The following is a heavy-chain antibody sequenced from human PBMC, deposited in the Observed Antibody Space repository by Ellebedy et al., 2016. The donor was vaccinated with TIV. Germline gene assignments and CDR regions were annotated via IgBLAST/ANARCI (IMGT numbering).Heavy chain of an antibody. CDR3: ATDRGEGGLPSFFDS. CDR2: ISGSSTYI. D-gene: IGHD3-10*01. V-gene: IGHV3-21*01. J-gene: IGHJ4*02. Sequence: PGGSLRLSCAASGFTFSSYTMNWVRQAPGKGLEWVSSISGSSTYIYYADSVKGRFAISRDNAKNSLYLQMDSLRAEDTAVYYCATDRGEGGLPSFFDSWGQGTLVTVST. CDR1: GFTFSSYT.